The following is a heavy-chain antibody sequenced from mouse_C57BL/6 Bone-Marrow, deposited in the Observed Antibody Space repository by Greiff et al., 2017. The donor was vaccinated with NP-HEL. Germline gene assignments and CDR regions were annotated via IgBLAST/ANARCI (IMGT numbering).Heavy chain of an antibody. CDR2: ISNLAYSI. D-gene: IGHD2-2*01. Sequence: EVKLMESGGGLVQPGGSLKLSCAASGFTFSDYGMAWVRQAPRKGPEWVAFISNLAYSIYYADTVTGRFTISRENAKNTLYLEMSSLRSEDTAMYYCARWLPRGYAMDYWGQGTSVTVSS. CDR1: GFTFSDYG. V-gene: IGHV5-15*01. J-gene: IGHJ4*01. CDR3: ARWLPRGYAMDY.